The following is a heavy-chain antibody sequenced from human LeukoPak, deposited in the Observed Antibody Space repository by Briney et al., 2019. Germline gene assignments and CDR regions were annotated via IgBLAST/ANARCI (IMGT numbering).Heavy chain of an antibody. CDR1: GYTFTSYD. D-gene: IGHD3-10*01. CDR3: ARGAGVLLFGESWFDP. J-gene: IGHJ5*02. Sequence: ASVKVSCKASGYTFTSYDINWVRQATGQGLEWMGWMNPNSGNTGYAQKFQGRVTMTRNTSISTAYMELSSLRSEDTAVYYCARGAGVLLFGESWFDPWGQGTLVTVSS. CDR2: MNPNSGNT. V-gene: IGHV1-8*01.